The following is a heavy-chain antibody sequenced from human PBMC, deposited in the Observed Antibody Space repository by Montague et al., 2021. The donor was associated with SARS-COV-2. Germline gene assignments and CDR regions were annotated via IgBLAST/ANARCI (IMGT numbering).Heavy chain of an antibody. Sequence: SETLSLTCAVYGGSVSDYYWSWIRQPPGKGLEWIGEINHSGSTNYNPSXXGRVTTSVDTSKNQFSLKLTSVTAADTAVYYCARGPRITMIVVVITDIWFDPWGLGTLVTVSS. D-gene: IGHD3-22*01. CDR2: INHSGST. J-gene: IGHJ5*02. CDR3: ARGPRITMIVVVITDIWFDP. CDR1: GGSVSDYY. V-gene: IGHV4-34*01.